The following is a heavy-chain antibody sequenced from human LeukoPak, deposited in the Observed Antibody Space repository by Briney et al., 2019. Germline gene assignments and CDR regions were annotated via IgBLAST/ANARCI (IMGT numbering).Heavy chain of an antibody. CDR2: IYSGGST. V-gene: IGHV3-66*02. CDR3: AKDRNYYDSIGSSAFDY. D-gene: IGHD3-22*01. CDR1: GFTFSDYY. J-gene: IGHJ4*02. Sequence: PGGSLRLSCAASGFTFSDYYMSWIRQAPGKGLEWVSVIYSGGSTYYADSVKGRFTISRDNSKNTLYLQMNSLRAEDTAVYYCAKDRNYYDSIGSSAFDYWGQGTLVTVSS.